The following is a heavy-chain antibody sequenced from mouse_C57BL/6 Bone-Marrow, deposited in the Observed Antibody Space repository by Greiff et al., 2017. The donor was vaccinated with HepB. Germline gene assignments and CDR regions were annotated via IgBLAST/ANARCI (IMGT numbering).Heavy chain of an antibody. D-gene: IGHD1-1*01. V-gene: IGHV1-18*01. J-gene: IGHJ2*01. CDR3: ARSRGDGSSYGY. CDR1: GYTFTDYN. Sequence: VQLQQSGPELVKPGASVKITCKASGYTFTDYNMDWVKQSHGKSLEWIGDINPNIGGTIYNQKFKGKATLTVDKSTSTAYMELRSLTSEDTAVYYCARSRGDGSSYGYWGQGTTLAVSS. CDR2: INPNIGGT.